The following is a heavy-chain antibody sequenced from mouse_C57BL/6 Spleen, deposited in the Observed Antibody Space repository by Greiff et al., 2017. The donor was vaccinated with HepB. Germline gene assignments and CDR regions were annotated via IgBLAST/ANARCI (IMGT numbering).Heavy chain of an antibody. Sequence: VQLKQSGPGLVKPSQSLSLTCSVTGYSITSGYYWNWIRQFPGNKLEWMGYISYDGSNNYNPSLKNRISITRDTSKNQFFLKLNSVTTEDTATYYCARDPGTYYDGYYPYFDYWGQGTTLTVSS. J-gene: IGHJ2*01. V-gene: IGHV3-6*01. CDR3: ARDPGTYYDGYYPYFDY. D-gene: IGHD2-3*01. CDR1: GYSITSGYY. CDR2: ISYDGSN.